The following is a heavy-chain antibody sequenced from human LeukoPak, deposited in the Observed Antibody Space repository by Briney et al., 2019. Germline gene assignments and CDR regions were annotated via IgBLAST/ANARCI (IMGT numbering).Heavy chain of an antibody. J-gene: IGHJ4*02. CDR2: IYYSGST. V-gene: IGHV4-59*08. D-gene: IGHD1-26*01. CDR3: ARYSAIYSYFDY. CDR1: GGSISSYY. Sequence: PWETLSLTCTVSGGSISSYYWSWIRQPPGKGLEWIGYIYYSGSTNYNPSLKSRVTISVDTSKNQFSLKLNSVTAADTAVYYCARYSAIYSYFDYWGQGALVTVSS.